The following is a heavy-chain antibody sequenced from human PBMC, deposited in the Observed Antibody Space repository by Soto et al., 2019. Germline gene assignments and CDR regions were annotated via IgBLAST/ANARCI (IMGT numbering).Heavy chain of an antibody. V-gene: IGHV1-69*02. CDR3: ARVGSGVLLYYGMDV. CDR2: IIPILGIA. J-gene: IGHJ6*02. CDR1: GGTFSSYT. D-gene: IGHD1-26*01. Sequence: QVQLVQSGAEVKKPGSSVKVSCKASGGTFSSYTISWVRQAPGQGLEWMGRIIPILGIANYAQKFQGRVTITADKSTSTAYMELSSQRSEDTAVYYCARVGSGVLLYYGMDVWGQGTTVTVSS.